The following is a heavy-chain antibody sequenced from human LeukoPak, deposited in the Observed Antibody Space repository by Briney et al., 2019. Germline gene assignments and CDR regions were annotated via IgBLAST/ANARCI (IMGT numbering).Heavy chain of an antibody. CDR3: ARDSYGPFDY. Sequence: SETLSLTCAASGGSISSGGYSWSWIRQPPGKGLEWIGYIYHSGSTYYNPSLKSRVTISVDRSKNQFSLKLSSVTAADTAVYYCARDSYGPFDYWGQGTLVTVSS. CDR2: IYHSGST. V-gene: IGHV4-30-2*01. J-gene: IGHJ4*02. CDR1: GGSISSGGYS. D-gene: IGHD5-18*01.